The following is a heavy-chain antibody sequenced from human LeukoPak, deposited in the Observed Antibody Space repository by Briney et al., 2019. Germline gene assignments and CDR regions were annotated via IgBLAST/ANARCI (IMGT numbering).Heavy chain of an antibody. J-gene: IGHJ4*02. V-gene: IGHV4-34*01. CDR3: ARGGRPVTRKFDY. CDR1: GGSFCGYY. Sequence: PSETLSLTCTVYGGSFCGYYWSWIRQPPGKGLEWIGEINHSGSTNYNPSLNSRVTISVDTSKNQFSLKLSSVTAADTAVYYCARGGRPVTRKFDYWGQGTLVTVSS. CDR2: INHSGST. D-gene: IGHD4-17*01.